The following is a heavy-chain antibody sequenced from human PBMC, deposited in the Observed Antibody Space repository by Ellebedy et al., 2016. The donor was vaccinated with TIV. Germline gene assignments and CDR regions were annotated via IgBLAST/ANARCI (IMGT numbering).Heavy chain of an antibody. D-gene: IGHD5-12*01. CDR3: ARRYSGYDWAWFDP. CDR2: IKQDGSEK. Sequence: GGSLRLSXAASGFTFRGYWMSWVRQAPGKGLEWVANIKQDGSEKYYVDSVKGRFTISRDNAKNSLYLQMNSLRAEDTAVYYCARRYSGYDWAWFDPWGQGTLVTVSS. V-gene: IGHV3-7*01. CDR1: GFTFRGYW. J-gene: IGHJ5*02.